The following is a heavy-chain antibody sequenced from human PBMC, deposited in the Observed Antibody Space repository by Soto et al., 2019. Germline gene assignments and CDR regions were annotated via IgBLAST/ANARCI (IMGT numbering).Heavy chain of an antibody. CDR3: ARDGYYYGSGSWLFDY. CDR2: IKQDGSEK. V-gene: IGHV3-7*01. J-gene: IGHJ4*02. D-gene: IGHD3-10*01. CDR1: GFTISSYW. Sequence: EVQLVESGGGLVQPGGSLRLSCAASGFTISSYWMSWVRQAPGKGLEWVANIKQDGSEKYYVDSVKGRFTISRDNAKNSLYLQMNSLRAEDTAVYYCARDGYYYGSGSWLFDYWGQGTLVTVSS.